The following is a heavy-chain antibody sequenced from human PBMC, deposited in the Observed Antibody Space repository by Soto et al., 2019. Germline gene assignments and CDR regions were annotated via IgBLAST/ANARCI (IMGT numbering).Heavy chain of an antibody. CDR2: IYYSGST. CDR3: ARHLPPIGAAASGPNPLMTAFDY. Sequence: SETLSLTCTVSGGSISSYYWSWIRQPPGKGLEWIGYIYYSGSTNYNPSLKSRVTISVDTSKNQFSLKLSSVTAADTAVYYCARHLPPIGAAASGPNPLMTAFDYWGQGTLVTVSS. J-gene: IGHJ4*02. D-gene: IGHD6-13*01. V-gene: IGHV4-59*08. CDR1: GGSISSYY.